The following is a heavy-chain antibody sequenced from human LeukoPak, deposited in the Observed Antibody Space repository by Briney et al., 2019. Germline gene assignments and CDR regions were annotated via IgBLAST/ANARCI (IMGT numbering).Heavy chain of an antibody. J-gene: IGHJ3*02. V-gene: IGHV4-59*12. CDR1: GGSISSYY. Sequence: NSSETLSLTCTVSGGSISSYYWSWIRQPPGKGLEWIGYIYYSGSTNYNPSLKSRVTISVDTSKNQFSLKLSSVTAADTAVYYCARMHLNYYDSSGYFEDAFDIWGQGTMVTVSS. D-gene: IGHD3-22*01. CDR2: IYYSGST. CDR3: ARMHLNYYDSSGYFEDAFDI.